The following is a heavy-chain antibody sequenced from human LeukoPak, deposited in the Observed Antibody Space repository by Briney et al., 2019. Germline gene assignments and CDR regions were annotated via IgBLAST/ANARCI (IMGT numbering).Heavy chain of an antibody. CDR1: GFTFSSYA. J-gene: IGHJ4*02. V-gene: IGHV3-23*01. CDR3: ARALPSSWYFFDY. CDR2: IRGSGGGT. D-gene: IGHD6-13*01. Sequence: PGGSLRLSCAASGFTFSSYAMSWVRQAPGKGLEWVSTIRGSGGGTYYADSVKGRFTISRDNAKSSLYLQMNSLRADDTAVYYCARALPSSWYFFDYWGQGTLVTVSS.